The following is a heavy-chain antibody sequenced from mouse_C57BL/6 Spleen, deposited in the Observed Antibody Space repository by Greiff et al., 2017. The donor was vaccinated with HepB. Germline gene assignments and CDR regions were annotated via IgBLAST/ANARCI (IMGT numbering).Heavy chain of an antibody. CDR3: ARERGSRFDY. V-gene: IGHV1-55*01. CDR2: IYPGSGST. D-gene: IGHD1-1*02. J-gene: IGHJ2*01. Sequence: QVQLQQPGAELVKPGASVKMSCKASGYTFTRYWITWVQQRPGQGLEWIGDIYPGSGSTNYNEKLKSKATLTVDTSSSTAYMQLSSLTSEDSAVYYCARERGSRFDYWGQGTTLTVSS. CDR1: GYTFTRYW.